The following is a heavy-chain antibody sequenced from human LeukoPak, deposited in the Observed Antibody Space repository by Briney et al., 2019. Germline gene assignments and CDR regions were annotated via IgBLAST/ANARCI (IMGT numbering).Heavy chain of an antibody. J-gene: IGHJ4*02. CDR2: IIPIFGTA. CDR3: ARHRYSSSWDFDY. CDR1: GGTFSSYA. V-gene: IGHV1-69*13. D-gene: IGHD6-13*01. Sequence: SVKVSCKASGGTFSSYAISWVRQAPGQGLEWMGGIIPIFGTANYAQKFQGRVTITADESTSTAYMELSRLRSDDTAVYYCARHRYSSSWDFDYWGQGTLVTVSS.